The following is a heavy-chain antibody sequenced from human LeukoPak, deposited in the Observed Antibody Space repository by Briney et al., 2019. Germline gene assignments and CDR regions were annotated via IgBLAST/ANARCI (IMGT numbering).Heavy chain of an antibody. CDR2: IYSGGST. D-gene: IGHD3-9*01. CDR3: ARDTRYFDWLLTSYGMDV. V-gene: IGHV3-53*01. Sequence: GGSLRLSCAASGFTFSSNYMSWVRQAPGKGLEWVSVIYSGGSTYYAYSVKVRFTISRDNSKNTLYLQMNSLRADDTAVYYCARDTRYFDWLLTSYGMDVWGQGTTVTVSS. CDR1: GFTFSSNY. J-gene: IGHJ6*02.